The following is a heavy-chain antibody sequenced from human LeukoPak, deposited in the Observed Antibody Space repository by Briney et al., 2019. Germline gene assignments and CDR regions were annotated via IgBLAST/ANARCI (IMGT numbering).Heavy chain of an antibody. CDR1: GFTFDDYA. Sequence: PGGSLRLSCAASGFTFDDYAMHWVRQAPGKGLEWVSGISWNSGSIGYADSVKGRFTISRDNAKNSLYLQMNSLRSDDTAVYYCARGLTEFGLISSDYCGQGTLVTVSS. CDR2: ISWNSGSI. CDR3: ARGLTEFGLISSDY. J-gene: IGHJ4*02. D-gene: IGHD3-10*01. V-gene: IGHV3-9*01.